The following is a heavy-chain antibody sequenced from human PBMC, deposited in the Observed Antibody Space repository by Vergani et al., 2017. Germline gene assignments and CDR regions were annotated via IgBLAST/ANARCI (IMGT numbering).Heavy chain of an antibody. CDR2: IWYDGSNK. CDR3: ARGGEAAGPPYWYFDL. J-gene: IGHJ2*01. D-gene: IGHD6-13*01. V-gene: IGHV3-33*01. CDR1: GFTFSSYG. Sequence: QVQLVESGGGVVQPGRSLRLSCAASGFTFSSYGMHWVRQAPGKGLEWVAVIWYDGSNKYYADSVKGRFTISRDNSKNTLYLQMNSLSAEDTAVYYWARGGEAAGPPYWYFDLWGRGTLVTVSS.